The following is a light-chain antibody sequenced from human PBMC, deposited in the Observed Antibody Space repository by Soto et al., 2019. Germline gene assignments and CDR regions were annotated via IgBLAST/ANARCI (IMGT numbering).Light chain of an antibody. CDR2: DAS. CDR3: QQYGSSPGT. V-gene: IGKV3D-11*01. Sequence: EIVLTQSPATLSLSPGERATLSCRASQGVSSYLAWYQQKPGQAPRLLIYDASNRATGIPARFSGSGPGTDFTLTISRLEPEDFAVYFCQQYGSSPGTFGQGTKVDIK. J-gene: IGKJ1*01. CDR1: QGVSSY.